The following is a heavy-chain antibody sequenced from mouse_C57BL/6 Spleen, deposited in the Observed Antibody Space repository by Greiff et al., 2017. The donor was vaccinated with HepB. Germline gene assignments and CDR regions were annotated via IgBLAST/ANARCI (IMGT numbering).Heavy chain of an antibody. CDR2: IYPTDGTT. J-gene: IGHJ2*01. CDR1: GYTFTDYT. Sequence: QVQLQQSDAELVKPGASVKISCKVSGYTFTDYTIHWLKQRPEQGLEWIGYIYPTDGTTKYNEKFKGKATLTADKSSSTAYMQLNSLTSEDSAVYFGARDYGSSYHFDYWGQGTTVTVSS. V-gene: IGHV1-78*01. D-gene: IGHD1-1*01. CDR3: ARDYGSSYHFDY.